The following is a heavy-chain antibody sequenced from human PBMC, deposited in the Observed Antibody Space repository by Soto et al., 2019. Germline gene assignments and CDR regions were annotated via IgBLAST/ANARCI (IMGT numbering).Heavy chain of an antibody. V-gene: IGHV1-18*01. D-gene: IGHD6-6*01. Sequence: QVQLVQSGGEVEKPGASVKVSCKASGYTFTGYGISWVRQAPGQGLEWMGWIGAYNDNRNYAQKVQSRVTTTTDTSTSTAYMELRSLRSDDTAVYYCARDSSITSRRGLDYWGQGTLVTVSS. CDR3: ARDSSITSRRGLDY. CDR2: IGAYNDNR. CDR1: GYTFTGYG. J-gene: IGHJ4*02.